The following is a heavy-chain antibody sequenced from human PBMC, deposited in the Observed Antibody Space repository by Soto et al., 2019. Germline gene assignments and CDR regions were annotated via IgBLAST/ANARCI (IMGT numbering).Heavy chain of an antibody. D-gene: IGHD3-3*01. CDR3: AKDSITIFGVVIIPYYYYYGMDV. Sequence: PGGSLRLSCAASGFSFTSYTMNWVRQAPGKGLEWVASISAGGGSIYYADSVKGRFTVSRDNSKSTLYLQMNSLRAEDTAVYYCAKDSITIFGVVIIPYYYYYGMDVWGQGTTVTVSS. J-gene: IGHJ6*02. CDR2: ISAGGGSI. CDR1: GFSFTSYT. V-gene: IGHV3-23*01.